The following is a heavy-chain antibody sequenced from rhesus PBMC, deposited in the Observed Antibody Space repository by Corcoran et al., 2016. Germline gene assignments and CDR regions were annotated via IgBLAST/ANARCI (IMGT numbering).Heavy chain of an antibody. CDR3: AKGGSSGWYPHYFDY. J-gene: IGHJ4*01. CDR1: GFTFSSYW. Sequence: EVQLVESGGGLVQPGGSLRLSCAASGFTFSSYWMYWVRQAPGKGLEWVSSIISDSSRTSYADSVKGRFTISRENAKNSLYLQMNSLRAEDTAVYYCAKGGSSGWYPHYFDYWGQGVLVTVSS. CDR2: IISDSSRT. V-gene: IGHV3-119*01. D-gene: IGHD6-31*01.